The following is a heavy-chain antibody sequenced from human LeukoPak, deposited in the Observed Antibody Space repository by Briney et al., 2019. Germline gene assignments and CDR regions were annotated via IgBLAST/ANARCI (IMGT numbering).Heavy chain of an antibody. J-gene: IGHJ4*02. CDR3: AGTSSLYDSSAYFAY. Sequence: QTGGSLRLSCAASGFTFSSYSMNWVRQAPGRGLEWVSVIYAGGRTYYADSVKGRFTISRDDSENTLYLQMNSLRAEDTAVYYCAGTSSLYDSSAYFAYWGQGTLVTVSS. CDR1: GFTFSSYS. CDR2: IYAGGRT. D-gene: IGHD3-22*01. V-gene: IGHV3-53*01.